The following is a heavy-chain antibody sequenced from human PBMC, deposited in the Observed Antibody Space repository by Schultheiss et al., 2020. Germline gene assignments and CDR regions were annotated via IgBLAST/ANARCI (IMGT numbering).Heavy chain of an antibody. CDR1: GGSISSGGYY. Sequence: SETLSLTCTVSGGSISSGGYYWSWIRQHPGKGLEWIGYIYYSGSTYYNPSLKSRVTMSVDTSKNQFSLKLSSVTAADTAVYYCAKDCDTSGWWSDYWGQGTLVTVSS. J-gene: IGHJ4*02. D-gene: IGHD6-19*01. CDR3: AKDCDTSGWWSDY. CDR2: IYYSGST. V-gene: IGHV4-61*08.